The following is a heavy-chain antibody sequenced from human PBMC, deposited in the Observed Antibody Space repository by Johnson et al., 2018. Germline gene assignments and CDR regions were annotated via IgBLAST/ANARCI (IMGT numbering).Heavy chain of an antibody. Sequence: QVQLVQSGGGVAQPGRSLRLSCAASGFTFNTYGIHWVRQAPGKGLEWVAIVSPDGNHKFYADSVKGRFTISRDDSKNSLYLELNSLKTEDTGVYYCTSGNYGIDFWGHGTRVTVSS. J-gene: IGHJ4*01. CDR1: GFTFNTYG. CDR3: TSGNYGIDF. D-gene: IGHD1-7*01. CDR2: VSPDGNHK. V-gene: IGHV3-30*03.